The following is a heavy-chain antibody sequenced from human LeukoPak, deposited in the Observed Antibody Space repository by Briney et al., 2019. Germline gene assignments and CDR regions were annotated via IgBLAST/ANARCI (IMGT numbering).Heavy chain of an antibody. D-gene: IGHD1-1*01. CDR2: IRHSDSNT. CDR3: AKRGNPTVGHHYLDV. CDR1: GFTFSSSD. V-gene: IGHV3-23*05. Sequence: PGGSLRLSCAASGFTFSSSDTSWVRQAPGSGLEWVSSIRHSDSNTYYADSVMGRFTISRDNSKNTLYLQMNSLSAEDTAVYYCAKRGNPTVGHHYLDVWGKGTTVSVSS. J-gene: IGHJ6*03.